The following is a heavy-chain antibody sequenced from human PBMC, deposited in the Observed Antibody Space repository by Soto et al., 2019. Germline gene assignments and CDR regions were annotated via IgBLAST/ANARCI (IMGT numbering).Heavy chain of an antibody. Sequence: GESLNISGKASGYSFTSYWIGWVRQMPGKGLEWMGIIYPGDSETTYSPSFQGQVTITADPSINTAYLQWSSLKASDTAMYFCARNPSGSGYDLNYFYYGMDVWGQGNTVTVS. CDR3: ARNPSGSGYDLNYFYYGMDV. V-gene: IGHV5-51*01. D-gene: IGHD5-12*01. CDR2: IYPGDSET. CDR1: GYSFTSYW. J-gene: IGHJ6*02.